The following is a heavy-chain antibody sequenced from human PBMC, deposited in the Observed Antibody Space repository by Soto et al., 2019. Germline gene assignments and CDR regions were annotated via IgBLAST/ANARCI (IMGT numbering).Heavy chain of an antibody. J-gene: IGHJ6*03. Sequence: GGSLRLSCAASGFTFSSYSMNWVRQAPGKGLEWVSSISSSSSYIYYADSVKGRFTISRDNAKNSLYLQMNSLRAEDTAVYYCARDPDWYLEPSPWYMDVWGKGTTVTVSS. D-gene: IGHD1-1*01. CDR3: ARDPDWYLEPSPWYMDV. CDR1: GFTFSSYS. CDR2: ISSSSSYI. V-gene: IGHV3-21*01.